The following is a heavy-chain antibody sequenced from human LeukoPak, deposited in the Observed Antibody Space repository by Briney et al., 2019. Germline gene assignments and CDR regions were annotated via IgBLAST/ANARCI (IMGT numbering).Heavy chain of an antibody. CDR2: IHPSDSYL. D-gene: IGHD3-10*01. CDR1: GYIFSNYW. Sequence: GESLKISCKGSGYIFSNYWITWVRQMPGKGLAWMGSIHPSDSYLIYNPSFEGHVTISVDTSISTAYLQWTSLQASDTAMYYCARHSNHFGSGSYYRYWFDSWGQGTLVTVSS. J-gene: IGHJ5*01. V-gene: IGHV5-10-1*01. CDR3: ARHSNHFGSGSYYRYWFDS.